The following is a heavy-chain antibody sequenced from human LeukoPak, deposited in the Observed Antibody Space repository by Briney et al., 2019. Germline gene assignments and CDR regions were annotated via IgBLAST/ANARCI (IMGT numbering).Heavy chain of an antibody. V-gene: IGHV4-38-2*01. J-gene: IGHJ5*02. CDR1: GYSISSGYY. D-gene: IGHD2-2*01. CDR2: IYHSGST. CDR3: ARMVVPAVVWFDP. Sequence: SETLSLTCAVSGYSISSGYYWGWIRQPPGKGLEWIGSIYHSGSTYYNPSLKSRVTISVDTSKNQFSLKLSSVTAADTAVYYCARMVVPAVVWFDPWGQGTLVTVSS.